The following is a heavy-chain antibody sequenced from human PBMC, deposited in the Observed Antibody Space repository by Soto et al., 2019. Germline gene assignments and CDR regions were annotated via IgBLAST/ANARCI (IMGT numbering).Heavy chain of an antibody. CDR3: ARGVDPCADYYYGMDV. V-gene: IGHV1-18*01. D-gene: IGHD2-15*01. CDR2: ISAYNGNT. CDR1: GYTFTSYG. J-gene: IGHJ6*02. Sequence: GASVKVSCKASGYTFTSYGISWVRQAPGQGLEWMGWISAYNGNTNYAQKLQGRVTMTTDTSTSTAYMELRSLRSDDTAVYYCARGVDPCADYYYGMDVWGQGTTVTVSS.